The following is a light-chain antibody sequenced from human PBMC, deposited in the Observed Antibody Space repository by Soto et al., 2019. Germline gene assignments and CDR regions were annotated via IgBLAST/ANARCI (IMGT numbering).Light chain of an antibody. CDR3: QRFNRWPLA. CDR1: QSVCTT. CDR2: DTY. Sequence: EIVLTQSPAALSVSPGERATLSCWASQSVCTTLNWHQQKPGQAPRLLIYDTYIRATGIPARFSGSGSGTEFTLTIASLQSEDFGVYYCQRFNRWPLAFGGGTKVDIK. J-gene: IGKJ4*01. V-gene: IGKV3-15*01.